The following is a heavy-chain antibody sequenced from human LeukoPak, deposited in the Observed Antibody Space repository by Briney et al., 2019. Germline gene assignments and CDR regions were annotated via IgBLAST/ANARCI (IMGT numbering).Heavy chain of an antibody. CDR3: ARGGGRGGYNDWYFDL. V-gene: IGHV4-39*07. J-gene: IGHJ2*01. CDR1: GGSISSSSYY. CDR2: IYYSGST. Sequence: PSETLSLTCTVSGGSISSSSYYWGWIRQPPGKGLEWIGSIYYSGSTYYNPPLKSRVTISVDTSKNQFSLKLSSVTAADTAVYYCARGGGRGGYNDWYFDLWGRGTLVTVSS. D-gene: IGHD5-24*01.